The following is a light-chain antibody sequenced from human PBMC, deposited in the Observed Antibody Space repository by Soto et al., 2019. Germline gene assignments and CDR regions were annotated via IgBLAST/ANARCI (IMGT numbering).Light chain of an antibody. J-gene: IGLJ3*02. V-gene: IGLV2-14*01. CDR2: EVS. Sequence: QSALTQPASVSGSPGQSITISCTGTSSDIGAYNSVSWYQQHPGKAPKLMIFEVSNRPSGVSNRFSGSKSDNTASLTISGLQAEDEADYYCHSYTSSSTRVFGGGTKLTVL. CDR1: SSDIGAYNS. CDR3: HSYTSSSTRV.